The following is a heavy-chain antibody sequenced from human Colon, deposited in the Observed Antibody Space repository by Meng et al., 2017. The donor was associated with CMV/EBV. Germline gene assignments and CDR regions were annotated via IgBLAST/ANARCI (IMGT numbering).Heavy chain of an antibody. CDR2: FYFNEDTNYRSN. CDR3: AREVVVSGVYWFDP. V-gene: IGHV4-61*08. D-gene: IGHD2-15*01. CDR1: GFSLSSSAYF. J-gene: IGHJ5*02. Sequence: GSLRLSCTVSGFSLSSSAYFWSWLRQSPGRGLEWIVNFYFNEDTNYRSNNYNPYLRGRAIISLDTSRNQVYLRLNSVTAADTAIYYCAREVVVSGVYWFDPWGPGTLVTVSS.